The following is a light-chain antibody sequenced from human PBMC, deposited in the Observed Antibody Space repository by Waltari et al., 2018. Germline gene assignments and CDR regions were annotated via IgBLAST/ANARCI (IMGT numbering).Light chain of an antibody. CDR1: SSDVGGYNY. CDR3: SSYTSSSTWV. Sequence: QSALTQPASVSGSPGQSITISCTGTSSDVGGYNYVSWYQQHPGKAPKLMISDVSKRPSGVSNRFIGSKSDNTASLTISGLQAEDEADYYCSSYTSSSTWVFGGGTKLTVL. J-gene: IGLJ3*02. V-gene: IGLV2-14*01. CDR2: DVS.